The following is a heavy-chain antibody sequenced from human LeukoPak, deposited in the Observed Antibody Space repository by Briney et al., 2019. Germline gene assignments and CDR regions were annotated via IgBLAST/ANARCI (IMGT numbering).Heavy chain of an antibody. CDR2: LNPDTGST. CDR1: GYTFTGYY. CDR3: ARESFSGSGGLNWFAP. Sequence: ASVKVSCKASGYTFTGYYIHWVRQAPGQGLEWMGGLNPDTGSTNYAQKFQARVIMTRDTSINTAYMELRRLRYDDTAMYFCARESFSGSGGLNWFAPWGQGTLVTVSS. D-gene: IGHD3-10*01. J-gene: IGHJ5*02. V-gene: IGHV1-2*02.